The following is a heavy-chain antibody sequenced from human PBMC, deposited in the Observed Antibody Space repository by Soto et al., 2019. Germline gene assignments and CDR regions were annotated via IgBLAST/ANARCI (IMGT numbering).Heavy chain of an antibody. CDR2: INAGNGNT. CDR3: AXGPXGXDGPGDY. Sequence: QVQLVQSGAEVKKPGASVKVSCKASGYTFTSYAMHWVRQAPGQRLEWMGWINAGNGNTKYSQKFQGRVTITRDTXASTAYMELSSLRSEDTAVYYXAXGPXGXDGPGDYWGQGTLVTVSS. J-gene: IGHJ4*02. CDR1: GYTFTSYA. V-gene: IGHV1-3*01.